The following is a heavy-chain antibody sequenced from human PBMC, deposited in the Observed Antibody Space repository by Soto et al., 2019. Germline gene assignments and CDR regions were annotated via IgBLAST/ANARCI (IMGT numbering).Heavy chain of an antibody. D-gene: IGHD3-22*01. J-gene: IGHJ4*02. V-gene: IGHV1-46*01. CDR1: GYTFTSYY. Sequence: ASVKVTCKASGYTFTSYYMHWVRQAPGQGFEWMGIINPSGGSTSYAQKFQGRVTMTRDTSTSTVYMELSSLRSEDTAVYYCARVFHDSSGYPYFDYWGQGTLVTVSS. CDR3: ARVFHDSSGYPYFDY. CDR2: INPSGGST.